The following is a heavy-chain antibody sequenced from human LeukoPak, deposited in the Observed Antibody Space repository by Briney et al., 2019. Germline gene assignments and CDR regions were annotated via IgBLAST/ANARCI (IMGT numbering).Heavy chain of an antibody. J-gene: IGHJ4*02. CDR2: INPNSGGT. CDR1: GYTFTGYY. D-gene: IGHD6-19*01. CDR3: AGALGQGWYPLDY. V-gene: IGHV1-2*04. Sequence: GASVKVSCKASGYTFTGYYMHWVRQAPGQGLEWMGWINPNSGGTNYAQKFQGWVTMTRDTSISTAYMELSGLRSDDTAVYYCAGALGQGWYPLDYWGQGTLVTVSS.